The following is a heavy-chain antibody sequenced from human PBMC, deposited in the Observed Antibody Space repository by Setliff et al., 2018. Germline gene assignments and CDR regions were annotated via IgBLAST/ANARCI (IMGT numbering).Heavy chain of an antibody. CDR1: GYSISSGYI. CDR3: ARSFSRREKFLLDY. J-gene: IGHJ4*02. Sequence: KPSETLSLTCTVSGYSISSGYIWGWIRQPPGKGLEWVGNIGHTGSTYYNPSLKSRVTISMDTSKNQFSLKVSSVTAADTAVYYCARSFSRREKFLLDYWGQGALVTVSS. CDR2: IGHTGST. V-gene: IGHV4-38-2*02.